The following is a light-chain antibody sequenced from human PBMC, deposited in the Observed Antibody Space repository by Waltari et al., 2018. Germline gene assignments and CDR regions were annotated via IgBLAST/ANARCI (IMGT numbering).Light chain of an antibody. J-gene: IGLJ3*02. Sequence: QLVLTQSPSASASLGASVKLTCTLNSGHSSNVVAWLQQQPETGPRALRKVDSDGRRSRGDHNPVLFSGSSAGAERDLTVSSVQAEDEAEYSCQTGSQGTWVFGGGTKVTIL. CDR3: QTGSQGTWV. CDR2: VDSDGRR. V-gene: IGLV4-69*01. CDR1: SGHSSNV.